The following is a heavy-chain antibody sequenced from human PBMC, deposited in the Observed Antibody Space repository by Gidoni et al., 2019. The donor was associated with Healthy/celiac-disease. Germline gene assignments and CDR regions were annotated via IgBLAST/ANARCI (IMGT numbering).Heavy chain of an antibody. Sequence: EVQLVESGGGLVQPGGSLRLSCAASGFTVSSNYMSWVRQAPGKGLEWVSVIYSGGSTYYADSVKGRFTISRHNSKNTLYLQMNSLRAEDTAVYYCARVRGEWELLLAYDYWGQGTLVTVSS. CDR1: GFTVSSNY. CDR3: ARVRGEWELLLAYDY. D-gene: IGHD1-26*01. J-gene: IGHJ4*02. V-gene: IGHV3-53*04. CDR2: IYSGGST.